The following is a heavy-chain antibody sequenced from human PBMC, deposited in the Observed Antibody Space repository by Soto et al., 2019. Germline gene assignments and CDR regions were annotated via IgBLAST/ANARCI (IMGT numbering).Heavy chain of an antibody. J-gene: IGHJ4*02. D-gene: IGHD3-22*01. CDR2: ISSNGGTT. CDR1: GFIFSTYT. CDR3: VKDYYDSSGYFYLSGFDY. V-gene: IGHV3-64D*06. Sequence: GGSLRLSCAASGFIFSTYTMHWVRQAPGKGLEYVSAISSNGGTTYYTDSVKGRFTISRDNSKSTLYLQMSSLRAEDTAIYYCVKDYYDSSGYFYLSGFDYWGQGTLVTVSS.